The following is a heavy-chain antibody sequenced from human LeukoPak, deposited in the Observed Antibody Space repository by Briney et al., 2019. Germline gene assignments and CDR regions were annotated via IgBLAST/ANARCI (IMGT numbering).Heavy chain of an antibody. Sequence: SETLSLTCTVSGGSISGGSYHWSWIRQPAGKGLEWIGYIYYSGSTYYNPSLKSRVTISVDTSKNQFSLKLSSVTAADTAVYYCARDSITGGFDPWGQGTLVTVSS. J-gene: IGHJ5*02. CDR1: GGSISGGSYH. CDR2: IYYSGST. V-gene: IGHV4-61*10. CDR3: ARDSITGGFDP. D-gene: IGHD1-20*01.